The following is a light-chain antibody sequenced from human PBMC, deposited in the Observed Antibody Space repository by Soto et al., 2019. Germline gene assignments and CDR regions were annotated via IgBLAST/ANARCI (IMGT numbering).Light chain of an antibody. V-gene: IGLV2-8*01. CDR3: SSYAGDNFYV. CDR1: RSDVGGYNF. CDR2: EVL. J-gene: IGLJ1*01. Sequence: QSALTQPPSASVSPGQSVTISCTGTRSDVGGYNFVSWYQHLPGKAPKLIIYEVLKRPSGVPDRFSGFKSGNTASLTVSGLQAEDEADYFCSSYAGDNFYVFGTGTKLTVL.